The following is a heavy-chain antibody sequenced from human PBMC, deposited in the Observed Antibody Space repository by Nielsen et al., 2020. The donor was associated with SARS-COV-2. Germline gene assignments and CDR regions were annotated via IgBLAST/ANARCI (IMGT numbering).Heavy chain of an antibody. CDR3: ARQLTAMVTWGCDY. CDR1: GFPVSNKY. D-gene: IGHD5-18*01. J-gene: IGHJ4*02. CDR2: LYSGGYT. V-gene: IGHV3-53*05. Sequence: GESLKISCAASGFPVSNKYMSWVRQAPGKGLEWVSILYSGGYTYYADSVKGRFTISRDNSKNTLYLQMNSLRAEDTAVYYCARQLTAMVTWGCDYWGQGTLVTVSS.